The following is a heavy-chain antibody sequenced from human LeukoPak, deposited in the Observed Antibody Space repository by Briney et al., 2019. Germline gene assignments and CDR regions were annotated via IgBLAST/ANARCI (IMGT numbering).Heavy chain of an antibody. CDR2: ISGSGGSI. J-gene: IGHJ4*02. Sequence: GGSLRLSCAASGFIFSNYGMSWVRQAPGKGLEWVSGISGSGGSIYNADSVKGRFTISRDNSKNTLYLQMNSLRAEDTAVYYCAKGRSGVSRNYFDYWGQGTLVTV. D-gene: IGHD2-15*01. V-gene: IGHV3-23*01. CDR3: AKGRSGVSRNYFDY. CDR1: GFIFSNYG.